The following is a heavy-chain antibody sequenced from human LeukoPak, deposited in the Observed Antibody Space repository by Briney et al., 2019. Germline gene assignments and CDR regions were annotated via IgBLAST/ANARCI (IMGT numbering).Heavy chain of an antibody. CDR3: AKDFTRELVESWFDP. Sequence: GGSLRLSCAASGFTFDDYAMHWVRQAPGKGLEWVSGISWNSGSIGYADSVKGRFTISRDNAKNSLYLQMNSLRAEDTALYYCAKDFTRELVESWFDPWGQGTLVTVSS. J-gene: IGHJ5*02. V-gene: IGHV3-9*01. CDR1: GFTFDDYA. CDR2: ISWNSGSI. D-gene: IGHD1-26*01.